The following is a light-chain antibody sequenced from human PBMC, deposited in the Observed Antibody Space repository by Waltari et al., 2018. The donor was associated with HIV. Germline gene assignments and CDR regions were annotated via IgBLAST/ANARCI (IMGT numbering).Light chain of an antibody. Sequence: DIQLTQSPSFLSASVGDRVTITCRASQGIGTHLAWYQQNPGKAPKLLIYAAFTLKSGVPSRFSGSGSGTDFTLTISSLQPEDFATYYCQQVNSSPCTFGQGTKLEIK. CDR2: AAF. CDR3: QQVNSSPCT. V-gene: IGKV1-9*01. CDR1: QGIGTH. J-gene: IGKJ2*02.